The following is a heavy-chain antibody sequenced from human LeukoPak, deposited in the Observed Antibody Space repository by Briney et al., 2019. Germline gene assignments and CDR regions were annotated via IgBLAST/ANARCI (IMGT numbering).Heavy chain of an antibody. D-gene: IGHD3-10*01. CDR1: GFTFSSYA. CDR2: IGGSGGST. J-gene: IGHJ4*02. V-gene: IGHV3-23*01. Sequence: GGSLRLSCAASGFTFSSYAMSWVRQAPGKGLEWVSAIGGSGGSTYYADSVKGRFTISRDNSKNTLYLQMNSLRAEDTAVYYCANYYGSGSYYNHNYFDYWGQGTLVTVSS. CDR3: ANYYGSGSYYNHNYFDY.